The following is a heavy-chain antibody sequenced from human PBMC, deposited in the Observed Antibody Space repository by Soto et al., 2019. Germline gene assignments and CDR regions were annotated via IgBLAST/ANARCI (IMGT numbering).Heavy chain of an antibody. Sequence: GGSLRLSCAASGFTFSSYAMSWVRQAPGKGLEWVSAISGSGGSTYYADSVKGRFTISRDNSKNTLYLQMNSLRAEDTAVYYCAKDNYDSSGYPPPDAFDIWGQGTMVTVSS. CDR1: GFTFSSYA. V-gene: IGHV3-23*01. J-gene: IGHJ3*02. CDR2: ISGSGGST. D-gene: IGHD3-22*01. CDR3: AKDNYDSSGYPPPDAFDI.